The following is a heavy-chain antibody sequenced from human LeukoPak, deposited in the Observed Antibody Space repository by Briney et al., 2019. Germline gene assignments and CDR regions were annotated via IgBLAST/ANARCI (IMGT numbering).Heavy chain of an antibody. Sequence: GGSLRLSCAASGFTVSSNYMSWVRQAPGKGLECVSAIDRGVGSTYYADSVKGRFTISRDNSKNTLYLQMNNLRVDDTAVYYCAKKGQADDGGKPDWGQGTLVTVSS. CDR1: GFTVSSNY. J-gene: IGHJ4*02. CDR3: AKKGQADDGGKPD. CDR2: IDRGVGST. V-gene: IGHV3-53*01.